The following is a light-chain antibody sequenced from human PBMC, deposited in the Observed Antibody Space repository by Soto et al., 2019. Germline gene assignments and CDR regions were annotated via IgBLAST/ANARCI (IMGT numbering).Light chain of an antibody. CDR3: QQRSTWPPFS. Sequence: ENVLRQPPGTPSLSPGERATLSCRASQSVSSSYLACYQQKPGQPPRLLIYGASSRATGIPVRFSGSGSGTDFTLTISSLEPEDFAVYYCQQRSTWPPFSFGPGTKVDIK. V-gene: IGKV3D-20*02. CDR1: QSVSSSY. CDR2: GAS. J-gene: IGKJ3*01.